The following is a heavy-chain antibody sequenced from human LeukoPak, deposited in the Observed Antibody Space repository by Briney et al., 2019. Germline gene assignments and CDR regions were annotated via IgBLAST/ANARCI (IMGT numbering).Heavy chain of an antibody. V-gene: IGHV1-2*02. CDR3: ARGRVRGYFDWLSNDY. Sequence: ASVKVSCMASGYTFTGYYMHWVRQAPGQGLEWMGWINPNSGGTNYAQKFQGRVTMTRDTFISTAYMELSRLRSDDTAVYYCARGRVRGYFDWLSNDYWGQGTLVTVSS. CDR2: INPNSGGT. J-gene: IGHJ4*02. D-gene: IGHD3-9*01. CDR1: GYTFTGYY.